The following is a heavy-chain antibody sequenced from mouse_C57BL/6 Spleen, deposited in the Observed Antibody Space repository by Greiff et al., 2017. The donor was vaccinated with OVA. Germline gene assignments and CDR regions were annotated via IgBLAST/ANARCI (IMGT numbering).Heavy chain of an antibody. D-gene: IGHD2-4*01. V-gene: IGHV1-9*01. Sequence: QLQQSGAELMKPGASVKLSCKATGYTFTGYWIEWVKQRPGHGLEWIGEILPGSGSTNYNEKFKGKATFTADTSSNTAYMQLSSLTTEDSAIYYCARRVYYDYDVGGAMDYWGQGTSVTVSS. CDR1: GYTFTGYW. J-gene: IGHJ4*01. CDR3: ARRVYYDYDVGGAMDY. CDR2: ILPGSGST.